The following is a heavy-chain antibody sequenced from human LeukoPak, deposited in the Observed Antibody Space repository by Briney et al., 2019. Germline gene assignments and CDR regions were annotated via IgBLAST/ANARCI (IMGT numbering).Heavy chain of an antibody. CDR1: GFTVSSNY. V-gene: IGHV3-53*04. CDR3: ARDNYGGNFPYYYYGMDV. D-gene: IGHD4-23*01. Sequence: GGSLRLSYAASGFTVSSNYMSWVRQAPGKELEWVSVIYSGGSTYYADSVKGRFTISRHNSKNTLYLQMNSLRAEDTAVYYCARDNYGGNFPYYYYGMDVWGQGTTVTVSS. CDR2: IYSGGST. J-gene: IGHJ6*02.